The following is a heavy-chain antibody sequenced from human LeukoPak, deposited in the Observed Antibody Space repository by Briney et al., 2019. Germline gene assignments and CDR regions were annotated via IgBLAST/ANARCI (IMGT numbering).Heavy chain of an antibody. CDR3: AKDQDDSSGYYFDH. J-gene: IGHJ4*02. Sequence: PGRSLRLSCAASGFTFSSYGMHWVRQAPGKGLEWVAFIRYDGSNKYYADSVKGRFTISRDNSKNTLYLQMNSLRAEDTAVYYCAKDQDDSSGYYFDHWGQGTLVTVSS. D-gene: IGHD3-22*01. CDR1: GFTFSSYG. V-gene: IGHV3-30*02. CDR2: IRYDGSNK.